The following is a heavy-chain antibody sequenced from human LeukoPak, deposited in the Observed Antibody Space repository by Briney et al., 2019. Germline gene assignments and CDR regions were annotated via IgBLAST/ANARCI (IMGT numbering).Heavy chain of an antibody. V-gene: IGHV3-30-3*01. CDR3: AKGIDFWSGYFDY. CDR2: ISYDGSNK. CDR1: GFTFSSYA. Sequence: PGGSLRLSCAASGFTFSSYAMHWVRQAPGKGLEWVAVISYDGSNKYYADSVKGRFTISRDKSKNTLFLQMNSLRAEDTAVYYCAKGIDFWSGYFDYWGQGTLVTVSS. J-gene: IGHJ4*02. D-gene: IGHD3-3*01.